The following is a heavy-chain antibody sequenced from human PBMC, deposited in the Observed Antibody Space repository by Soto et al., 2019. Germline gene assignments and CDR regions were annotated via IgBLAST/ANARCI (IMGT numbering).Heavy chain of an antibody. Sequence: QVQLQESDPGLVKHSETLSLTCTVSGASISSYYCSWIRQPPGKGLEWIGYIYYSGSTNYNPSLKSRVTISVATSKNQFSLKLSSVTAADTAVYYCARHDSSGWSGWGQGTLVTVSS. D-gene: IGHD6-19*01. V-gene: IGHV4-59*08. CDR2: IYYSGST. CDR1: GASISSYY. J-gene: IGHJ4*02. CDR3: ARHDSSGWSG.